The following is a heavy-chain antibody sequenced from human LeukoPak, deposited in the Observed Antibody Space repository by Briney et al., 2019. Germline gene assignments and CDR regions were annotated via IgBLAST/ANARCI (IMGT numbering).Heavy chain of an antibody. J-gene: IGHJ4*02. D-gene: IGHD3-3*01. CDR3: ARGSIFGVVLVDY. CDR2: IYYSGST. V-gene: IGHV4-59*01. Sequence: PSETLSLTCTVSGGSISSYYWSWIRQPPGKGLEWIGYIYYSGSTNYNPSLKSRVTISVDTSKNQFSLKLSSVTGADTAVYYCARGSIFGVVLVDYWGQGTLVTVSS. CDR1: GGSISSYY.